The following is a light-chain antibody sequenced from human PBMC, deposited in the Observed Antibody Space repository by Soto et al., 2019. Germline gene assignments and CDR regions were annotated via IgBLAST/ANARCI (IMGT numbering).Light chain of an antibody. CDR1: QSVSSN. Sequence: EIVMTQSPATLSVSPGERATLFCRASQSVSSNFAWYQQKPGQAPRLLIYGASTRATGIPARFSGSGSGTEFTLTISSLQSEDFAVYYCQQYNNLPPYTFGQGNKLEIK. J-gene: IGKJ2*01. CDR3: QQYNNLPPYT. V-gene: IGKV3-15*01. CDR2: GAS.